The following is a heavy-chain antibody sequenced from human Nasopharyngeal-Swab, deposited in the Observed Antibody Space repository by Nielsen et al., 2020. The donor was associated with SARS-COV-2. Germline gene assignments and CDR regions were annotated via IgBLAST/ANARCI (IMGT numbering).Heavy chain of an antibody. CDR1: GGSFSGYT. V-gene: IGHV4-34*01. Sequence: SETLSLTCAVYGGSFSGYTSSWIRQPPGKGLEWIGEINHRGSTNYNPSLKSRVTISLDTSKNQFSLKLSSVTAADTAVYYCARVVPAAHDAFDIWGQGTMVTVSS. CDR2: INHRGST. D-gene: IGHD2-2*01. CDR3: ARVVPAAHDAFDI. J-gene: IGHJ3*02.